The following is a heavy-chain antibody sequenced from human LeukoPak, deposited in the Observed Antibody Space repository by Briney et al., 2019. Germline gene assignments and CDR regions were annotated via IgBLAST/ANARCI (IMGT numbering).Heavy chain of an antibody. D-gene: IGHD5-18*01. CDR2: IYHSGST. J-gene: IGHJ4*02. CDR1: GGSISSDGYS. CDR3: ARQTGGQLWSEFDY. V-gene: IGHV4-30-2*01. Sequence: SETLSLTCAVSGGSISSDGYSWSWIRQPPGKGLEWIGYIYHSGSTYYNPSLKSRVTISVDRSKNQCSLKLSSVTAADTAVYYCARQTGGQLWSEFDYWGQGTLVTVSS.